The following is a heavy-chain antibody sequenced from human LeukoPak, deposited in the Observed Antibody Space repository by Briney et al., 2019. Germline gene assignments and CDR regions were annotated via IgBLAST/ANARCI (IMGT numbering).Heavy chain of an antibody. D-gene: IGHD2-21*02. CDR2: IYTSGST. CDR3: ARVRAYCGGDCYNPYYYYGMDV. J-gene: IGHJ6*02. Sequence: PSETLSLTCTVSGGSISSYCWSWIRQPAGKGLEWIGRIYTSGSTNYNPSLKSRVTMSVDTSKNQFSLKLSSVTAADTAVYYCARVRAYCGGDCYNPYYYYGMDVWGQGTTVTVSS. CDR1: GGSISSYC. V-gene: IGHV4-4*07.